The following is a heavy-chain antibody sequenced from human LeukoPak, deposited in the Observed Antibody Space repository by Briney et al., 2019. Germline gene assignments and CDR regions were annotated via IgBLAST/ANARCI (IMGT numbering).Heavy chain of an antibody. CDR1: GYTLSEIS. CDR2: FDPENGET. Sequence: ASVKVSCKAPGYTLSEISMHWVRQAPGKGLEWMGGFDPENGETIYAQKFQGRVTMTEDTSTDTAYMELSSLRSEDTAVYYCATVGYDSSGSSLDSWGQGTLVTVSS. J-gene: IGHJ4*02. D-gene: IGHD3-22*01. CDR3: ATVGYDSSGSSLDS. V-gene: IGHV1-24*01.